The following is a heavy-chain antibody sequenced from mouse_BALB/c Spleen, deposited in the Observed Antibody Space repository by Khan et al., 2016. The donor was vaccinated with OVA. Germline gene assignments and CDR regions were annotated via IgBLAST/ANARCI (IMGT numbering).Heavy chain of an antibody. D-gene: IGHD2-14*01. CDR2: IWGGGGT. J-gene: IGHJ4*01. CDR3: ARAYYRYDGYYAMDY. V-gene: IGHV2-6-4*01. CDR1: GFSLSRYN. Sequence: QVQLKESGPGLVAPSQSLSITCTVSGFSLSRYNIHWVRQPPGKGLEWLGMIWGGGGTDYNSTLKSRLSISKDNSKSHVFVKMNSLQTDDTAMYYCARAYYRYDGYYAMDYWGQGTSVTVSS.